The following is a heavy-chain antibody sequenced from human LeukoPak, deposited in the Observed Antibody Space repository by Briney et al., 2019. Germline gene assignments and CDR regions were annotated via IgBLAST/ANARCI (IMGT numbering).Heavy chain of an antibody. Sequence: PGGSLRLSCAASGFSFSDYWMSWVRRAPGKGLEWVANIKQTGSEKYYVDSVKGRFTITRDNAKNSLYLQVNSLRAEDTAVYYCARDVVSGAPGHDYWGQGTLVTVSS. J-gene: IGHJ4*02. V-gene: IGHV3-7*03. CDR1: GFSFSDYW. D-gene: IGHD3-22*01. CDR3: ARDVVSGAPGHDY. CDR2: IKQTGSEK.